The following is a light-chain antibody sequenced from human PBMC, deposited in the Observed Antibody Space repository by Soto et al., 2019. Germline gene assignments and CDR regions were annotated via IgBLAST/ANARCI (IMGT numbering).Light chain of an antibody. Sequence: EIVLTQSPGTLSLSPGEIATLSCRAGQSVNIYLAWYQQKPGQAPRLLIYDASNRATGIPARFSGSGSGTDCTLTISSLEPEDIAVYYCQQRSNWRVTLGGGTKVDIK. V-gene: IGKV3-11*01. CDR1: QSVNIY. CDR2: DAS. CDR3: QQRSNWRVT. J-gene: IGKJ4*01.